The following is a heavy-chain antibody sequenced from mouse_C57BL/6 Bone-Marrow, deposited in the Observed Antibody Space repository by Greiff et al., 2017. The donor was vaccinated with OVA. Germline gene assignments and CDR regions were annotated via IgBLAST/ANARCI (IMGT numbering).Heavy chain of an antibody. Sequence: EVKLVESGGGLVKPGGSLKLSCAASGFTFSSYAMSWVRQTPEKRLEWVATISDGGSYTYYPDNVKGRFTISRDNAKNNLYLQMSHLKSEDTAVDYCARGRRTAGYAMDYWGQGTSVTVSS. CDR1: GFTFSSYA. D-gene: IGHD1-2*01. CDR2: ISDGGSYT. CDR3: ARGRRTAGYAMDY. J-gene: IGHJ4*01. V-gene: IGHV5-4*03.